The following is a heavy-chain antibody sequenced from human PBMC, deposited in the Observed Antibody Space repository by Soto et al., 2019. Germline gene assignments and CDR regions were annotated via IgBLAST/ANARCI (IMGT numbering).Heavy chain of an antibody. CDR1: GFSLSARGVG. CDR2: IYWDDDK. V-gene: IGHV2-5*02. D-gene: IGHD6-6*01. J-gene: IGHJ4*02. Sequence: QITLKESGPTLVKPTQTLTLTCTFSGFSLSARGVGVGWIRQPPGKALEWLAFIYWDDDKRFRPSLKSRLTITKDTSKSQVALTMTNMDPVDAGTYYCAHPTPYSSSRIDYWGQGTLVTVSS. CDR3: AHPTPYSSSRIDY.